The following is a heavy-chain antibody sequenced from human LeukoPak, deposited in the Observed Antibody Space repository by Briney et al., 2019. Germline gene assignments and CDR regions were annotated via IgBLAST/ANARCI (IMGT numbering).Heavy chain of an antibody. V-gene: IGHV3-23*01. D-gene: IGHD3-10*01. CDR3: AKHFGSGTYYNYLDY. CDR2: ISGSGDVISASGGAT. CDR1: GFTFSNYA. J-gene: IGHJ4*02. Sequence: GGPARLSCVASGFTFSNYAMSWVRRAPGKGLEWVSVISGSGDVISASGGATYYAESARGRFTISRDNSENTLYLQLNSLRAEDTAVYYCAKHFGSGTYYNYLDYWGQGTLVTVSS.